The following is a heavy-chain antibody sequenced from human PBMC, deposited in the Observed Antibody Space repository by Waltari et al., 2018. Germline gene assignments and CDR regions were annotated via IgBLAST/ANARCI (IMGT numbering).Heavy chain of an antibody. CDR1: GGTFSSYA. D-gene: IGHD3-9*01. V-gene: IGHV1-69*04. J-gene: IGHJ4*02. CDR3: ATHPTYDILTGYPVY. Sequence: QVQLVQSGAEVKKPGSSVKVSCKASGGTFSSYAISWVRQAPGQGLEWMGRIIPILGIANYAQKFQGRVTITADESTSTAYMELSSLRSEDTAVYYCATHPTYDILTGYPVYWGQGTLVTVSS. CDR2: IIPILGIA.